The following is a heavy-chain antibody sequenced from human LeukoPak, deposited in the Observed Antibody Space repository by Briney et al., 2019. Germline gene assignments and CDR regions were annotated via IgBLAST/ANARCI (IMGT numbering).Heavy chain of an antibody. CDR1: GFTFSSYG. CDR2: ISNDGSNK. V-gene: IGHV3-30*18. J-gene: IGHJ3*02. Sequence: GGSLRLSCAASGFTFSSYGIHWVRLAPGKGLEWVAVISNDGSNKYYADSVKGRFTISRDNSKNTLYLQMNSLRAEDTAVYYCAKVNLPYSSGSTKTRGAFDMWGQGTMVTVSS. D-gene: IGHD6-19*01. CDR3: AKVNLPYSSGSTKTRGAFDM.